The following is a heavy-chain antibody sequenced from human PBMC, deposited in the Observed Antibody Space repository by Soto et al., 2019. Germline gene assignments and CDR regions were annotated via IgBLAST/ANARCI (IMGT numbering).Heavy chain of an antibody. J-gene: IGHJ5*02. CDR1: GGTFSSYA. V-gene: IGHV1-69*01. CDR3: ARVERGYYDSSGQTNWFDP. CDR2: IIHIFGTA. Sequence: QVQLVHSGAEVKKPGSSVKVSCKASGGTFSSYAISWVRQAPGQVLEWMGGIIHIFGTANYAQKLQGRVTITADESTSTAYMELSSLRSEDTAVYYCARVERGYYDSSGQTNWFDPWGQGTLASVSS. D-gene: IGHD3-22*01.